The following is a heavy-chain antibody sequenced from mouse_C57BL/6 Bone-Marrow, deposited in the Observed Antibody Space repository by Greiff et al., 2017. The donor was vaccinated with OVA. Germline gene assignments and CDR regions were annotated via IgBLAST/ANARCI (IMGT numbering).Heavy chain of an antibody. V-gene: IGHV5-15*01. CDR3: AREGYDGFAY. Sequence: EVQLVESGGGLVQPGGSLKLSCAASGFTFSDYGMAWVRQAPRKGPEWVAFISNLAYSIYYADTVTGRFTISRENATNTLYLEMSSLRSEDTAMYYCAREGYDGFAYWGQGTLVTVSA. D-gene: IGHD2-2*01. CDR2: ISNLAYSI. J-gene: IGHJ3*01. CDR1: GFTFSDYG.